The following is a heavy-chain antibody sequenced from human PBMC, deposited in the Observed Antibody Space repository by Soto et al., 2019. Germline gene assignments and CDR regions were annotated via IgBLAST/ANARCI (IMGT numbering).Heavy chain of an antibody. Sequence: QITLKEAGPTLVKPTQTLTLTCSFSGFSLITSGVGVGWIRQPPGKALEWLALIYWDDDKGYSTSLKSRLTITEDTSRNQVVLTMTDMDPADTATYYCARTMAPRIFDYWGQGTLVTVSS. V-gene: IGHV2-5*02. CDR2: IYWDDDK. CDR1: GFSLITSGVG. J-gene: IGHJ4*02. CDR3: ARTMAPRIFDY.